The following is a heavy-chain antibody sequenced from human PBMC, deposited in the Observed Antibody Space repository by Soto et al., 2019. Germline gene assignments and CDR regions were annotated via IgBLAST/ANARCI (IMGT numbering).Heavy chain of an antibody. J-gene: IGHJ4*02. CDR2: ISSSSSYI. V-gene: IGHV3-21*01. Sequence: EVQLVESGGGLVKPGGSLRLSCAASGFTFSSYSMNWVRQAPGKGLEWVSSISSSSSYIYYADSVKGRFTISRDNAKNSLYLQMNSLRAEDTAVYYCARRSWDYGGNQLDYWGQGTLVTVSS. CDR3: ARRSWDYGGNQLDY. CDR1: GFTFSSYS. D-gene: IGHD4-17*01.